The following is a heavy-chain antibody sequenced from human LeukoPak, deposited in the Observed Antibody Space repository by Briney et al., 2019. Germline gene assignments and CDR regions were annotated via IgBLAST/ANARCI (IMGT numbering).Heavy chain of an antibody. CDR3: TSHYGSGGF. Sequence: PEGSLRLSCAASGFNFNDAWMNWVRQAPGKGLEWVGRIKSNTDGATTDYIAPVKGRFIISRDDSKNTLYLQMSSLGIEDTAVYYCTSHYGSGGFWGQGTLVTVSS. V-gene: IGHV3-15*07. J-gene: IGHJ4*02. CDR1: GFNFNDAW. CDR2: IKSNTDGATT. D-gene: IGHD3-10*01.